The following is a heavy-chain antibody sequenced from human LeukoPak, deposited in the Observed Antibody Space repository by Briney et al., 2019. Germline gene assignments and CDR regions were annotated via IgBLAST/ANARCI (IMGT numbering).Heavy chain of an antibody. CDR1: GFTFDDYA. CDR3: AKGYYDILTGYVDY. CDR2: ISWNSGSI. Sequence: AGGSLRLSCAASGFTFDDYAMHWVRQAPGKGLEWVSGISWNSGSIGYADSVKGRFTISRDNAKNSLYLQMNSLRAEDTALYYCAKGYYDILTGYVDYWGQGTLVTVSS. D-gene: IGHD3-9*01. J-gene: IGHJ4*02. V-gene: IGHV3-9*01.